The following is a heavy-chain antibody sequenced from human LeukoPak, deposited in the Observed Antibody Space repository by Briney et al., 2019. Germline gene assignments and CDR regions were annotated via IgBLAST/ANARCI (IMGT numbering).Heavy chain of an antibody. V-gene: IGHV4-34*01. J-gene: IGHJ4*02. Sequence: SETLSLTCAVCGGSFSGYYWSWIRQPPGKGLEWIGEINHSGSTNYNPSLKSRVTISVDTSKNQFSLKLSSVTAADTAVYYCARALSGRSSSWGQGTLVTVSS. CDR3: ARALSGRSSS. CDR2: INHSGST. CDR1: GGSFSGYY. D-gene: IGHD6-13*01.